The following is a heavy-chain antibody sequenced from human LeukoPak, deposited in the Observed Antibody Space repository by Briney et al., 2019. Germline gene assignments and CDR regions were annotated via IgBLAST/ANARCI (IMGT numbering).Heavy chain of an antibody. V-gene: IGHV3-7*01. CDR2: IKQDGSEK. J-gene: IGHJ3*01. Sequence: GGSLRLSCAASGFTFSSYWMSWVRQASGKGLEWVANIKQDGSEKYYVDSVKGRFTISRDNAKSLMYLQLNSLRAGDTALYFCARGGKKNGGDSFHLWGPGTMVTVAS. CDR3: ARGGKKNGGDSFHL. D-gene: IGHD3-10*01. CDR1: GFTFSSYW.